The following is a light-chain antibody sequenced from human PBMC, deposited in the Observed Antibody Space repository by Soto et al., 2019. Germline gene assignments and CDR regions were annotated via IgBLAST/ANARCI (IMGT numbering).Light chain of an antibody. CDR3: SSYAGSNNWVV. Sequence: QSALTQPPSASGSPGQSVTISCTGTSSDVGGYNYVSWYQQHPGKAPKLMIYEVSKRPSGVPDRFSGSKSGNTASLTVSGHQAEDEADYYCSSYAGSNNWVVFGGGTKLTVL. CDR1: SSDVGGYNY. J-gene: IGLJ2*01. CDR2: EVS. V-gene: IGLV2-8*01.